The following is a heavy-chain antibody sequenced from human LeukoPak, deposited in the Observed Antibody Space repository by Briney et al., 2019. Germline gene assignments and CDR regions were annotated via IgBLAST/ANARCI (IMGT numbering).Heavy chain of an antibody. J-gene: IGHJ4*02. CDR1: GYTFTGYY. D-gene: IGHD3-10*01. V-gene: IGHV1-2*02. CDR3: ARYYIEGRCFDY. Sequence: ASVKVSCKASGYTFTGYYMHWVRQAPGQGLEWMGWINPNSGGTNYAQKFQGRVTMTRDTSIRTAYMELSRLRFDDTAMYYCARYYIEGRCFDYWGQGTLVTVSS. CDR2: INPNSGGT.